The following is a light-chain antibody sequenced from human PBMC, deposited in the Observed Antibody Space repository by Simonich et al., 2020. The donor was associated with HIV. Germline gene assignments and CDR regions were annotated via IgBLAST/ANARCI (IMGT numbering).Light chain of an antibody. CDR1: SGAVSTSYY. J-gene: IGLJ3*02. Sequence: QTVVTQEPSFSVSPGGTVTLTCGLSSGAVSTSYYPSWYQQTPGHATRTLIYSTNTRSSGVPARFSGSIRGNKAALTITGAQADDESDYYCVLYMGSGIWVFGGGTKLTVL. V-gene: IGLV8-61*01. CDR3: VLYMGSGIWV. CDR2: STN.